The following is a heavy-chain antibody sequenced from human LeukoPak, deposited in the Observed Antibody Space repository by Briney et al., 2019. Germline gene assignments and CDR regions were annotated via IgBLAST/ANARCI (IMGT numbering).Heavy chain of an antibody. J-gene: IGHJ4*02. CDR3: AKNPQYYYGSSGFFEY. V-gene: IGHV3-23*01. Sequence: GGSLRLSCAASRFTFSRYAMNWVRQAPGKGLEWVSAISGSGGSTYYADSVKGRFTISRDNSKNTLYLQMNSLRVEDTAVHYCAKNPQYYYGSSGFFEYWGQGTLVTVSS. CDR2: ISGSGGST. D-gene: IGHD3-22*01. CDR1: RFTFSRYA.